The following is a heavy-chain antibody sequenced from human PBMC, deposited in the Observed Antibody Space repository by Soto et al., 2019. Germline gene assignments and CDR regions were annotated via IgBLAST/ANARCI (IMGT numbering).Heavy chain of an antibody. J-gene: IGHJ6*02. V-gene: IGHV1-69*13. CDR1: GGTFSSYA. CDR3: ARDLKRYYDSSGYGYYYYGMEV. Sequence: GASVKVSCKASGGTFSSYAISWVRQAPGQGLEWMGGIIPIFGTANYAQKFQGRVTITADESTTTAYMELSSLRSEDTAVYYCARDLKRYYDSSGYGYYYYGMEVWGQGTTVTGSS. D-gene: IGHD3-22*01. CDR2: IIPIFGTA.